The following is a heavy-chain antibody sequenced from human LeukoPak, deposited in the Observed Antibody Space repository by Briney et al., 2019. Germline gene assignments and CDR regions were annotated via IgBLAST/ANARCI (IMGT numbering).Heavy chain of an antibody. J-gene: IGHJ4*02. CDR3: ASDLRTAPL. V-gene: IGHV3-21*01. Sequence: GGSLRLSCAASGFTFSSYSMNWVRQAPGKWLEWVSSISSGSSYIYYADSVKGRFTISRDNAKNSLYLQMNSLRAEDTAVYYCASDLRTAPLWGQGTLVTVSS. CDR1: GFTFSSYS. CDR2: ISSGSSYI. D-gene: IGHD1-14*01.